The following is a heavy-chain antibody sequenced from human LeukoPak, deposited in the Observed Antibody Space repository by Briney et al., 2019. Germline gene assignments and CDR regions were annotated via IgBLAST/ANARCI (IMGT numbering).Heavy chain of an antibody. CDR2: ISSSGSAI. CDR1: GFTFSSFE. D-gene: IGHD6-19*01. CDR3: AKSQSYSSGPDGLAFDI. Sequence: GGSLRLSCAASGFTFSSFEMNWVRQAPGKGLAWLSYISSSGSAINYADSVKGRFTISRDNSKNTLYLQMNSLRAEDVAVYSCAKSQSYSSGPDGLAFDIWGHGKMVTVSS. V-gene: IGHV3-48*03. J-gene: IGHJ3*02.